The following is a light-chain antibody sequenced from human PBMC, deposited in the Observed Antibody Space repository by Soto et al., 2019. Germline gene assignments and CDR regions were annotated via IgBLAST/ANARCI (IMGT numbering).Light chain of an antibody. CDR1: QSVGSF. Sequence: EIVLTQSPATLSLSPGERATLSCRASQSVGSFLAWYQQKSGQAPRLLIYDASNRAPGIPARFSGSGSGTDFPLTISSLEPEDFAVYYCQHRYNWLGTFGPGTKVDIK. CDR2: DAS. CDR3: QHRYNWLGT. V-gene: IGKV3-11*01. J-gene: IGKJ3*01.